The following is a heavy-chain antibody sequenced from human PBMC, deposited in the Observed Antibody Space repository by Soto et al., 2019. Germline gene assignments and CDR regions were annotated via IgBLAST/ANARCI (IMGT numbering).Heavy chain of an antibody. CDR2: IYYSGST. Sequence: PSETLSLTCTVSGVSISSGGYYWSWIRQHPGKGLEWIGYIYYSGSTYYNPSLKSRVTISVDTSKNQFSLKLSSVTAADTAVYYCARSLLDDSSGREYFDYWGQGTLVTVSS. CDR1: GVSISSGGYY. CDR3: ARSLLDDSSGREYFDY. J-gene: IGHJ4*02. D-gene: IGHD3-22*01. V-gene: IGHV4-31*03.